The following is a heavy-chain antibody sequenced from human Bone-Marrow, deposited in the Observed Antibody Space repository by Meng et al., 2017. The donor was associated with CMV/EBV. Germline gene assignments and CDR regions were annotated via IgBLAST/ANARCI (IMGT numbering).Heavy chain of an antibody. D-gene: IGHD6-6*01. CDR1: GGSISSSSYY. J-gene: IGHJ6*02. CDR2: INHSGST. V-gene: IGHV4-39*07. Sequence: SETLSLTCTVSGGSISSSSYYWGWIRQPPGKGLEWIGEINHSGSTNYNPSLKSRVTISVDTSKNQFSLKLSSVTAADTAVYYCARVRIAAALARGYGMAVWGQGATVPVYS. CDR3: ARVRIAAALARGYGMAV.